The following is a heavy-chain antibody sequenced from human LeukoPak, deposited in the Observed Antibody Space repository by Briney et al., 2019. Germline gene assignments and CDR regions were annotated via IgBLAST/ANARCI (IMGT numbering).Heavy chain of an antibody. J-gene: IGHJ3*02. CDR3: ATTTSGGDAFDI. V-gene: IGHV4-34*01. CDR2: INHSGST. Sequence: SETLSLTCAVYGGSFSGYYWSWIRQPPGKGLEWIGEINHSGSTNYNPSLKSRVTISVDTSKNQFSLNLRSVTAADTAVYYCATTTSGGDAFDIWGQGTMVTVSS. D-gene: IGHD1-26*01. CDR1: GGSFSGYY.